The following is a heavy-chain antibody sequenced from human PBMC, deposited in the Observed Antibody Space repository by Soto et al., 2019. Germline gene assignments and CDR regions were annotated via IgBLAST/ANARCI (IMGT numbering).Heavy chain of an antibody. CDR1: GFTFSSYG. CDR2: ISYDGSNK. Sequence: PGGSLRLSCAASGFTFSSYGMHWVRQAPGKGLEWVAVISYDGSNKYYADSVKGRFTISRDNSKNTLYLQMNSLRAEDTAVYYCAKGMRYYYYGMDVWGQGTTVTVSS. J-gene: IGHJ6*02. CDR3: AKGMRYYYYGMDV. V-gene: IGHV3-30*18.